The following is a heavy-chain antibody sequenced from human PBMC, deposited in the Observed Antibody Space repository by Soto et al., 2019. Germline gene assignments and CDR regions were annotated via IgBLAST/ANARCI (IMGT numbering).Heavy chain of an antibody. CDR3: ARDPPYGGNSDYYYGMDV. J-gene: IGHJ6*02. V-gene: IGHV1-69*13. D-gene: IGHD4-17*01. CDR1: GGTFSSYA. Sequence: ASVKVSCKASGGTFSSYAISWVRQAPGQGLEWMGGIIPIFGTANYAQKFQGRVTITADESTSTAYMELSSLRSEDTAVYYCARDPPYGGNSDYYYGMDVWGQGTTVTVSS. CDR2: IIPIFGTA.